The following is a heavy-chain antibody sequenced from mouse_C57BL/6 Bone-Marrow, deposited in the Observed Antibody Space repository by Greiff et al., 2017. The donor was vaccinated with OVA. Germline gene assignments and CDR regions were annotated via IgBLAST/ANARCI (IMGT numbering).Heavy chain of an antibody. CDR1: GFTLSSYA. CDR2: ISDGGSYT. J-gene: IGHJ4*01. Sequence: EVMLVESGGGLVKPGGSLKLSCAASGFTLSSYAMSWVRQTPEKRLEWVATISDGGSYTYYPDNVKGRFTISRDNAKNNLYLQMSHLKSEDTAMYYCAREESMVTPEEAMDYWGQGTSVTVSS. CDR3: AREESMVTPEEAMDY. V-gene: IGHV5-4*01. D-gene: IGHD2-2*01.